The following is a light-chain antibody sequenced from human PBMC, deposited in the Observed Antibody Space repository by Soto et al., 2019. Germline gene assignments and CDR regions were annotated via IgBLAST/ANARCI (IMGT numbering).Light chain of an antibody. V-gene: IGLV2-8*01. Sequence: QSALTQPPSASGSPGQSVTISRTGSSSDVGGYNFVSWYQQHPGKAPKLMIYEVSKRPSGVPDRFSGSKSGNTASLTVSGLQADDEADYYCSSYAASNTFVFGIGTKLTVL. CDR2: EVS. J-gene: IGLJ1*01. CDR1: SSDVGGYNF. CDR3: SSYAASNTFV.